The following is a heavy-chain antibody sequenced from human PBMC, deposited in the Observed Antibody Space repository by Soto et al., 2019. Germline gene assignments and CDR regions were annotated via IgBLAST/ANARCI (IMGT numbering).Heavy chain of an antibody. V-gene: IGHV3-23*01. CDR3: VKQAHGLDGVAFDY. CDR2: ISGSGGST. CDR1: GFTFSSYA. D-gene: IGHD2-15*01. Sequence: PGGSLRLSCAASGFTFSSYAMSWVRQAPGKGLEWVSAISGSGGSTYYADSVKGRFTISRDNSKSTLYLQMGSLRPEDTAIYYCVKQAHGLDGVAFDYWGQGTQVTVSS. J-gene: IGHJ4*02.